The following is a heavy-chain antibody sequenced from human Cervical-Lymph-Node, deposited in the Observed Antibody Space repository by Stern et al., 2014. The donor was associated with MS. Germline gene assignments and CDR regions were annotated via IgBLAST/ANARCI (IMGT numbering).Heavy chain of an antibody. V-gene: IGHV5-51*01. CDR2: IYPGDSDT. Sequence: EVQLVQSGAEVKKPGESLKISCKGSGYSFTNYWIGWVRQMPGKGLEWMGIIYPGDSDTRYSASFQGQVTISADKSIRTASLQWSSLKASDTAMYYCARHCAKREQCAFDYWGQGTLVTVSS. CDR1: GYSFTNYW. D-gene: IGHD6-19*01. J-gene: IGHJ4*02. CDR3: ARHCAKREQCAFDY.